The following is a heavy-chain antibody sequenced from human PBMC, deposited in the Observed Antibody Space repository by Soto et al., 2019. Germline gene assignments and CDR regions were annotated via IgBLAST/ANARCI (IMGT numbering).Heavy chain of an antibody. CDR3: ARDKDTAMAPGAFDI. V-gene: IGHV1-18*01. Sequence: ASVKVSCKASGYTFTSYGISWVRQAPGQGLEWMGWISAYNGNTNYAQKLQGRVTMTTDTSTSTAYMELRSLRSDDTAVYYCARDKDTAMAPGAFDIWGQGTMGTVSS. CDR1: GYTFTSYG. J-gene: IGHJ3*02. D-gene: IGHD5-18*01. CDR2: ISAYNGNT.